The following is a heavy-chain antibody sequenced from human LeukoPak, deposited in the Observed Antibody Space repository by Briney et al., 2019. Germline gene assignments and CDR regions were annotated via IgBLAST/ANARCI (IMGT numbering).Heavy chain of an antibody. CDR2: IYYSGST. V-gene: IGHV4-59*01. CDR1: AGSISSYY. Sequence: SETLSLTCTVSAGSISSYYWSWIRQPPGKGLEWIGYIYYSGSTNYNPSLKSRVTISVDTSKNQFSLKLSSVTAADTAVYYCARVGVVAATFDYWGQGTLVTVSS. J-gene: IGHJ4*02. D-gene: IGHD2-15*01. CDR3: ARVGVVAATFDY.